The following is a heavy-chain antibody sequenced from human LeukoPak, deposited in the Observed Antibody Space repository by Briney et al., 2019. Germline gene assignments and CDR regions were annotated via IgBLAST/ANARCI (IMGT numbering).Heavy chain of an antibody. J-gene: IGHJ4*02. Sequence: GGSLGLSCDASGSSISDYYMSWIRQSPGKGLEWISYITSGAGSTKYADSVKGRFTISRDKAKNSVALQLNSLRAEDTAVYYCTRERRGTYYAFESWGQGTLVTVSS. CDR1: GSSISDYY. CDR3: TRERRGTYYAFES. CDR2: ITSGAGST. V-gene: IGHV3-11*01. D-gene: IGHD3-16*01.